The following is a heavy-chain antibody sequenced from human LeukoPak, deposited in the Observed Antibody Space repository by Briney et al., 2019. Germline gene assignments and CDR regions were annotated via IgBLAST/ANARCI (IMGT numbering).Heavy chain of an antibody. Sequence: GGSLRLSCAASGFTFSTYSINWVRQAPGKGLEWVSSISGSSSFIYNADSVKGRFTISRDNAKNSVYLQMSRLRAEDTAMYYCAREGRGYDEPIDMWGQGTMVTVFS. CDR1: GFTFSTYS. V-gene: IGHV3-21*01. CDR2: ISGSSSFI. J-gene: IGHJ3*02. CDR3: AREGRGYDEPIDM. D-gene: IGHD5-12*01.